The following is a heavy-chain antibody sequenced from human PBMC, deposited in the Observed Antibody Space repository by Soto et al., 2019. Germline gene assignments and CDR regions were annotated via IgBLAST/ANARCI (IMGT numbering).Heavy chain of an antibody. V-gene: IGHV1-3*01. Sequence: ASVKVCFKASGYTLTSYYMHWVRQAPGQGLEWMGWINAGNGNTKYSQKFQGRVTITRDTSASTAYMELSSLRSEDTAVYYCAREVQQWLVKSPWLDPWGQGTLVTLSS. J-gene: IGHJ5*02. CDR1: GYTLTSYY. CDR3: AREVQQWLVKSPWLDP. D-gene: IGHD6-19*01. CDR2: INAGNGNT.